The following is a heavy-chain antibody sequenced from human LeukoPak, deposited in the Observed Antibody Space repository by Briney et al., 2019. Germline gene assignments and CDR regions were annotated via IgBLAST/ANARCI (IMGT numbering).Heavy chain of an antibody. V-gene: IGHV7-4-1*02. Sequence: ASVKVSCKASGYTFTSYAMNWVRQAPGQGLEWMGWINTNTGNPTYAQGFTGRFVFSLDTSVSTAYLQISSLKAEDTAVYYCAREAGRYFDWLSYFDYWGQGTLVTVSS. CDR2: INTNTGNP. D-gene: IGHD3-9*01. CDR1: GYTFTSYA. CDR3: AREAGRYFDWLSYFDY. J-gene: IGHJ4*02.